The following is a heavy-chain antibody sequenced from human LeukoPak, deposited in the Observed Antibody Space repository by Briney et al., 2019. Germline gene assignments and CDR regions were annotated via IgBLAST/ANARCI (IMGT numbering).Heavy chain of an antibody. CDR1: GGTFSSYA. Sequence: GASVKVSCKASGGTFSSYAISWVRQAPGQGLEWMGRIIPILGIANYAQKFQGRVTITADKSTSTAYMELSSLRSEGTAVYYCARDRIGSSSWYYVDYWGQGTLVTVSS. D-gene: IGHD6-13*01. V-gene: IGHV1-69*04. CDR2: IIPILGIA. CDR3: ARDRIGSSSWYYVDY. J-gene: IGHJ4*02.